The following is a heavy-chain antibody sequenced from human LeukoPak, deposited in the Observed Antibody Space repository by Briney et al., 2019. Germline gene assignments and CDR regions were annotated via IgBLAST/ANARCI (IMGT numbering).Heavy chain of an antibody. CDR3: AREGIKYQLLLDY. Sequence: GGSLRLXXXASGFTFXXXXXXXVRQAPGKXXXXXSSISSXSXYIYYAXXXXXXXTXSRDNAKNSLYLQMNSLRXXDTAVYYCAREGIKYQLLLDYWGQGTLVTVSS. V-gene: IGHV3-21*01. D-gene: IGHD2-2*01. CDR1: GFTFXXXX. CDR2: ISSXSXYI. J-gene: IGHJ4*02.